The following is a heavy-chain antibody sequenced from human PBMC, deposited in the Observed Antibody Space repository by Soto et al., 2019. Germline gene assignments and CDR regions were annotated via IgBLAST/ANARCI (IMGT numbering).Heavy chain of an antibody. CDR2: TYYRSKWYN. CDR3: ASALKYYDFWSGYYTDYYYYMDV. D-gene: IGHD3-3*01. CDR1: GDSVSSNSAA. V-gene: IGHV6-1*01. Sequence: PSQTLSLTCAISGDSVSSNSAAWNWIRQSPSRGLEWLGRTYYRSKWYNDYAVSVKSRITINPDTSKNQFSLQLNSVTPEDTSVYYCASALKYYDFWSGYYTDYYYYMDVWGKGTTVTVSS. J-gene: IGHJ6*03.